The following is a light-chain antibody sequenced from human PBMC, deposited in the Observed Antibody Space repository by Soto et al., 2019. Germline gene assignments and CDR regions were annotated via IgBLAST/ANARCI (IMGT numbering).Light chain of an antibody. J-gene: IGKJ4*01. CDR3: QQYNNWPF. V-gene: IGKV3-15*01. CDR1: QSVSRN. Sequence: EIVMTQSPATLSVSPGERATLSCRASQSVSRNLAWYQQKPGQAPRLLIDGASTRATGIPARFSGSGSGTEFTLTISSLQSEDFAVYYCQQYNNWPFFGGGTKVEIK. CDR2: GAS.